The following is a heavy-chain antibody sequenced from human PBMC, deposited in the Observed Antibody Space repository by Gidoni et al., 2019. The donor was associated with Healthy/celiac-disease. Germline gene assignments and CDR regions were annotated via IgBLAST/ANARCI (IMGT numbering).Heavy chain of an antibody. CDR1: GGSFSGYY. J-gene: IGHJ6*02. CDR3: ARGIRDIVVVPAAIHYYYYYGMDV. CDR2: INHSGST. Sequence: QVQLQQWGAGLLKPSETLSLTCAVYGGSFSGYYWSWIRQPPGKGLEWIGEINHSGSTNYNPSLKSRVTISVDTSKNQFSLKLSSVTAADTAVYYCARGIRDIVVVPAAIHYYYYYGMDVWGQGTTVTVSS. V-gene: IGHV4-34*01. D-gene: IGHD2-2*01.